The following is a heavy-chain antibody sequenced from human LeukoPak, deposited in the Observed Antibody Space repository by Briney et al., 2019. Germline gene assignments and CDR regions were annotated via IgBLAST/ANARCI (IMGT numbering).Heavy chain of an antibody. J-gene: IGHJ4*02. CDR1: GFTFSSYS. CDR3: ASSPLRYFDWSN. V-gene: IGHV3-21*01. CDR2: ISSSSSYI. Sequence: GGSLRLSCAASGFTFSSYSMNWVRQAPGKGLEWVSSISSSSSYIYYADSVKGRFTISRDNAKNSLYLQMNSLRAEDTAVYYCASSPLRYFDWSNWGQGTLVTVSS. D-gene: IGHD3-9*01.